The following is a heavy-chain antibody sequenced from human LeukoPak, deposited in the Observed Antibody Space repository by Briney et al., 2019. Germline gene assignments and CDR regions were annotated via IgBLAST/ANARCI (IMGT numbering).Heavy chain of an antibody. Sequence: GALRLSCAASGFTVSTNYMTWIRQAPGKGLEWVSVMYTLGNTNYADSVRGRFTISRDNSKNTLYLQMNSLRAEDTAVYCCAGYGGSYPYYMDVWGKGTTVTISS. D-gene: IGHD1-26*01. J-gene: IGHJ6*03. CDR3: AGYGGSYPYYMDV. V-gene: IGHV3-66*01. CDR1: GFTVSTNY. CDR2: MYTLGNT.